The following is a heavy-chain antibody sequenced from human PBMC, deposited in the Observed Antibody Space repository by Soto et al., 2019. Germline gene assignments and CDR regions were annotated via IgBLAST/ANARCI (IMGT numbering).Heavy chain of an antibody. V-gene: IGHV1-69*13. J-gene: IGHJ6*02. Sequence: GASVKVSCKASGGTFSSYAISWVRQAPGQGLEWMGGIIPIFGTANYAQKFQGRVTITADESTSTAYMELSSLRSEDTAVYYCASKGTTTSHIVVVTATYYYYYGMDVWGQGTTVTVSS. CDR1: GGTFSSYA. D-gene: IGHD2-21*02. CDR2: IIPIFGTA. CDR3: ASKGTTTSHIVVVTATYYYYYGMDV.